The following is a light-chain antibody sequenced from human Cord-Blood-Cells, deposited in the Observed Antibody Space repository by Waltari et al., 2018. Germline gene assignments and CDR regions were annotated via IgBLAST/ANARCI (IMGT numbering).Light chain of an antibody. CDR3: QQSYSTPHT. V-gene: IGKV1-39*01. J-gene: IGKJ4*01. CDR1: QSISSY. Sequence: DIQMTQSPSSLSASVGDRVTITCRASQSISSYLNWYQQKPGKAPKLLIYAASSLQSGVPSRFSGSESGTEFTLTISSLQPEDFATYYCQQSYSTPHTFGGGTKVEIK. CDR2: AAS.